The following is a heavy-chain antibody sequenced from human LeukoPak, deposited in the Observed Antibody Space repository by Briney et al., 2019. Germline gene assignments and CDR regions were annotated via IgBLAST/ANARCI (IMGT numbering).Heavy chain of an antibody. CDR1: GFTFSSHW. J-gene: IGHJ3*02. V-gene: IGHV3-7*03. CDR3: AKDPNGDYIGTFDI. CDR2: IKQDGSEK. D-gene: IGHD4-17*01. Sequence: PGGSLRLSCAASGFTFSSHWMSWVRQAPGKGLEWVANIKQDGSEKYFVDSVKGRFTISRDNAKNSMYLHMNNLRVEDTAVYFCAKDPNGDYIGTFDIWGQGTMVTVSS.